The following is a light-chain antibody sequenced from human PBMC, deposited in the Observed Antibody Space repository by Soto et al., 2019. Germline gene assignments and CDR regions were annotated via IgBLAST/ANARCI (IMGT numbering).Light chain of an antibody. V-gene: IGKV3-15*01. CDR2: GAF. Sequence: EIVFTQSPCTLSVSPVERATLSFVASQSVSSSYLAWYQQKPGQAPSLLIYGAFTRATGIPARFSGTGSGTESTLTISSLQSEDFGVYYCQQHNNWPRANFGGGTKVDIK. CDR3: QQHNNWPRAN. J-gene: IGKJ4*01. CDR1: QSVSSSY.